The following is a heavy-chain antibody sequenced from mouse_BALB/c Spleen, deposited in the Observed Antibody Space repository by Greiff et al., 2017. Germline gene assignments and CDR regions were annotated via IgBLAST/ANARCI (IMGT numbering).Heavy chain of an antibody. CDR3: ARANWDYFDY. CDR1: GFTFSDYY. Sequence: EVNVVESGGGLVKPGGSLKLSCAASGFTFSDYYMYWVRQTPEKRLEWVATISDGGSYTYYPDSVKGRFTISRDNAKNNLYLQMSSLKSEDTAMYYCARANWDYFDYWGQGTTLTVSS. J-gene: IGHJ2*01. D-gene: IGHD4-1*01. V-gene: IGHV5-4*02. CDR2: ISDGGSYT.